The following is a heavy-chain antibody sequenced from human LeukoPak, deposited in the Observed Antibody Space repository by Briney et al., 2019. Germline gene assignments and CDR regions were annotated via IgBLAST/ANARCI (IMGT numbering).Heavy chain of an antibody. CDR2: ISYDGSNK. Sequence: GGSLRLSCAASGFTFSSYGMHWVRQAPGKGLEWVAVISYDGSNKYYADSVKGRFTISRDNSKNTLYLQMNSLRAEDTAVYYCAKDYYRFDLAARNPDYWGQGTLVTVSS. J-gene: IGHJ4*02. CDR1: GFTFSSYG. D-gene: IGHD6-6*01. CDR3: AKDYYRFDLAARNPDY. V-gene: IGHV3-30*18.